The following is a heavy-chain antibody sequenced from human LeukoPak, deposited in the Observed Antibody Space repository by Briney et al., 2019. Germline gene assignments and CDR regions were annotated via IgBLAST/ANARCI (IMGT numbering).Heavy chain of an antibody. V-gene: IGHV4-31*03. J-gene: IGHJ3*02. CDR2: IYYSGST. D-gene: IGHD2-15*01. Sequence: PSETLSLTCTVSGGSISSGGYYWSWIRQHSGKGLEWIGYIYYSGSTYYNPSLKSRVTISVDTSKNQFSLKLSSVTAADTAVYYCARDLRCSGGSCYSDAFDIWGQGTMVTVSS. CDR1: GGSISSGGYY. CDR3: ARDLRCSGGSCYSDAFDI.